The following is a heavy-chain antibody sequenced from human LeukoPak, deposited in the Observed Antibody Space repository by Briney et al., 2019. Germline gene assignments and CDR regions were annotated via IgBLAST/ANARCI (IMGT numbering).Heavy chain of an antibody. CDR3: ARGDGYNFFLH. J-gene: IGHJ1*01. V-gene: IGHV3-53*01. CDR2: FYIDGRT. CDR1: GFTVSSSY. D-gene: IGHD5-24*01. Sequence: GGSLKHSCAASGFTVSSSYMSWVRQAPGRGLEWVSVFYIDGRTYYADSVRGRFTISTDNSRNTVYLQMSSLRAEDTAVYYCARGDGYNFFLHWGQGTLVTVSS.